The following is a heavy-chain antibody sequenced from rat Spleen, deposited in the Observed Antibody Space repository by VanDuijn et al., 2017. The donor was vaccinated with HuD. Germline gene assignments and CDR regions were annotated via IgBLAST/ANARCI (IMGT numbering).Heavy chain of an antibody. CDR3: ARQDTSGYSNWFTY. V-gene: IGHV5S13*01. CDR1: GFIFNNYD. D-gene: IGHD4-3*01. J-gene: IGHJ3*01. CDR2: ISPSGGGT. Sequence: EVQLVESGGGLVQPGGSLQVSCAASGFIFNNYDMAWFRQTPTKGLEWVASISPSGGGTYYRDSVKGRFTVSRDNTGNTQFLQMDSLRSEDTATYYCARQDTSGYSNWFTYWGQGTLVTVSS.